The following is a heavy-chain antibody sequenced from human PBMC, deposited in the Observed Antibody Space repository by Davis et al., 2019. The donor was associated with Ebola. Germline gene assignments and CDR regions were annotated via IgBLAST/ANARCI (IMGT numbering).Heavy chain of an antibody. CDR2: IHYYGST. Sequence: SETLSLTCSVSGDLSSGSYYWSWIRQLPGKGLEWIGNIHYYGSTHYTASLKSRVTISVDTSKKQFSLKLTSVTAADTAVYYCARAGYASGYMYDSWGPGTLVTISS. D-gene: IGHD5-12*01. CDR1: GDLSSGSYY. J-gene: IGHJ4*02. V-gene: IGHV4-31*03. CDR3: ARAGYASGYMYDS.